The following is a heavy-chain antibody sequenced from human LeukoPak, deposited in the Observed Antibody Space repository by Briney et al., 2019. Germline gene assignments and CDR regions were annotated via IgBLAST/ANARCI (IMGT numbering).Heavy chain of an antibody. CDR1: GFIFSSYS. Sequence: PGGSLRLSCAASGFIFSSYSMNWVRQAPGKGREWGSSISISSSYIYYADSVKGRFTISRDNAKNSLYLQMNSLRAEDTAVYYCARRQDTDMVFLDYWGQGTLVTVSS. CDR2: ISISSSYI. V-gene: IGHV3-21*01. J-gene: IGHJ4*02. D-gene: IGHD5-18*01. CDR3: ARRQDTDMVFLDY.